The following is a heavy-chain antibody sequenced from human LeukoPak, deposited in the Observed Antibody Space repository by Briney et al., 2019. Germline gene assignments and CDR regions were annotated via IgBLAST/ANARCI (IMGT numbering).Heavy chain of an antibody. J-gene: IGHJ6*02. Sequence: SETLSLTCTVSGGSISSSSYYWGWIRQPPGKGLEWIGSIYYSGSTYYNPSLKSRVTISVDTSKNQFSLKLSSVTAADTAVYYCASFHYGILTGWLASNNYGMAVWGQGTLVTVSS. V-gene: IGHV4-39*01. CDR2: IYYSGST. CDR1: GGSISSSSYY. D-gene: IGHD3-9*01. CDR3: ASFHYGILTGWLASNNYGMAV.